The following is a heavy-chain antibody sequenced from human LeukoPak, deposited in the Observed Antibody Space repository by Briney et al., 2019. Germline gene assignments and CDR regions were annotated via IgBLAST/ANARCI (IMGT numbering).Heavy chain of an antibody. CDR2: IRYDGSNK. J-gene: IGHJ4*02. CDR3: TKDRTALTVTTPDY. Sequence: PGGSLRLSCAASGFTLSSYGMHWVRQAPGKGLEWVAFIRYDGSNKYYADSVKGRFTISRDNSKNTLYLQMNSLRAEDTAVYYCTKDRTALTVTTPDYWGQGTLVTVSS. V-gene: IGHV3-30*02. D-gene: IGHD4-17*01. CDR1: GFTLSSYG.